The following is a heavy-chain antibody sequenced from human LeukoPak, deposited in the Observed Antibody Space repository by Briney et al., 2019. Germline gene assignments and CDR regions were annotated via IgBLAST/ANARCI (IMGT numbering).Heavy chain of an antibody. CDR3: ARYTSNVVGKRHYFDY. J-gene: IGHJ4*02. CDR1: GFNFNNYG. V-gene: IGHV3-23*01. CDR2: IVGSGDKT. D-gene: IGHD1-26*01. Sequence: PGGSLRLSCAVSGFNFNNYGVSWVRQAPGKGPEWVSGIVGSGDKTYYADSVKGRFTITRDNSKNTLYLQMNSLRAEDTAVYYCARYTSNVVGKRHYFDYWGQGTLVTVSS.